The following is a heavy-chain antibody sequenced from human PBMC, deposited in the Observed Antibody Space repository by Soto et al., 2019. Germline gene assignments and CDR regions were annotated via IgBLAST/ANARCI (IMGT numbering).Heavy chain of an antibody. CDR2: INHNQNT. CDR1: GGWFSDTY. J-gene: IGHJ5*02. D-gene: IGHD2-15*01. V-gene: IGHV4-34*01. CDR3: ARGVRLFRGSFDP. Sequence: QVHFNQWGAGLLKPSETLSLTCAVYGGWFSDTYWTWFRQPPGKGLEGIGEINHNQNTIYNPSLTSRVTISVDTSKNHFSLKLTSVTAADTAVYYCARGVRLFRGSFDPWGQGTLVTVSS.